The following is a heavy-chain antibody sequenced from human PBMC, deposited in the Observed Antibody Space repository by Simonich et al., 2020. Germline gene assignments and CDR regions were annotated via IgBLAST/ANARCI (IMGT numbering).Heavy chain of an antibody. CDR2: ISSSSSYI. CDR3: ARWIAVAGTGAYGMDV. CDR1: GFTFSSYS. J-gene: IGHJ6*02. Sequence: EVQLVESGGGLVKPGGSLRLSCAASGFTFSSYSMNWVRQAPGKGLEWVSSISSSSSYIYYADSVKGRFTNARDKGKNSLFLQMKRLRAEDKAVYYCARWIAVAGTGAYGMDVWGQGTTVTVSS. D-gene: IGHD6-19*01. V-gene: IGHV3-21*01.